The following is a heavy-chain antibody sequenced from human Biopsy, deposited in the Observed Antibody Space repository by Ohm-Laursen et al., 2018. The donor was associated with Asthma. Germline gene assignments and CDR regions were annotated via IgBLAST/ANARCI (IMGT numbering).Heavy chain of an antibody. CDR2: ISPVFGST. V-gene: IGHV1-69*06. D-gene: IGHD6-13*01. J-gene: IGHJ6*02. Sequence: ASVKVSCKASGGTFGNYAISWVRQAPGLGLEWMGGISPVFGSTNIAQKFQGRVTISADIFTKTAYLEVSSLRSDDTAVYYCASPSSSREILYYYYNMDIWGQGATVTV. CDR1: GGTFGNYA. CDR3: ASPSSSREILYYYYNMDI.